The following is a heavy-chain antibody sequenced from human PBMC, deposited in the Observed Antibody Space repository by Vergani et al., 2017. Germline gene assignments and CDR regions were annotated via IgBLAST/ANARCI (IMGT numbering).Heavy chain of an antibody. J-gene: IGHJ6*03. CDR1: GGSFSGYY. D-gene: IGHD3-3*01. Sequence: QVQLQQWGAGLLKPSETLSLTFAVHGGSFSGYYWSWIRQPPGKGLDWIGEINHSGSTNYNPSLKSRVTISVDTSKKQFSLKMSSVTAADTAVYYCARVQELYDFWSGYRVRYYYYMDVWGKXP. CDR3: ARVQELYDFWSGYRVRYYYYMDV. CDR2: INHSGST. V-gene: IGHV4-34*01.